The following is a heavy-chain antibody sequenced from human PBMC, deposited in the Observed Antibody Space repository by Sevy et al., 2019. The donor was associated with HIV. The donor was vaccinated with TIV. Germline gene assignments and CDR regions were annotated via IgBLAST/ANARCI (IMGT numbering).Heavy chain of an antibody. CDR1: GFTVSSNY. J-gene: IGHJ6*02. D-gene: IGHD3-3*01. CDR3: ARGMILEGSWCGMDV. CDR2: IFSGGST. V-gene: IGHV3-53*01. Sequence: GGSLRLSCAVSGFTVSSNYMTWVRQAPGKGLEWVSVIFSGGSTYYADSVKGRFTSSRYNSRNTLSLQMNSLRAEDTAVYYCARGMILEGSWCGMDVWGQGTTVTVS.